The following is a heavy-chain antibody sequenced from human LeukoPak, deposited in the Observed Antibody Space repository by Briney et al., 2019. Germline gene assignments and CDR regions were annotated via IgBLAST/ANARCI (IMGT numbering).Heavy chain of an antibody. D-gene: IGHD6-13*01. CDR1: GGTFNSYA. Sequence: SVKVSCKASGGTFNSYAISWVRQAPGQGLEWMGGIIPIFGTANYAQKFQGRVTITTDESTSTAYMELSSLRSDDTAVYYCASIAAAAGTGYFDYWGQGTLVTVSS. V-gene: IGHV1-69*05. CDR3: ASIAAAAGTGYFDY. J-gene: IGHJ4*02. CDR2: IIPIFGTA.